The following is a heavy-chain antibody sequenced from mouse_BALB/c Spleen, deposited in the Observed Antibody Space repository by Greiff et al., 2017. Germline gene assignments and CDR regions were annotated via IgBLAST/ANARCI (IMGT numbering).Heavy chain of an antibody. CDR2: ISYDGSN. V-gene: IGHV3-6*01. Sequence: EVKLMESGPGLVKPSQSLSLTCSVTGYSITSGYYWNWIRQFPGNKLEWMGYISYDGSNNYNPSLKNRISITRDTSKNQFFLKLNSVTTEDTATYYCARDMITTGYAMDYWGQGTSVTVSS. CDR3: ARDMITTGYAMDY. D-gene: IGHD2-4*01. J-gene: IGHJ4*01. CDR1: GYSITSGYY.